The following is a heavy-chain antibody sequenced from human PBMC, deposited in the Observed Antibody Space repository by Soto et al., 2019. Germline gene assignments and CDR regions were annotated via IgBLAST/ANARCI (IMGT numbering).Heavy chain of an antibody. D-gene: IGHD2-21*02. CDR2: INHSGST. J-gene: IGHJ6*03. CDR1: GGSFSGYY. V-gene: IGHV4-34*01. CDR3: ARGVGFFTARARNCYYYMDV. Sequence: SETLSLTCAVYGGSFSGYYWSWIRQPPGKGLEWIGEINHSGSTNYNPSLKSRVTISVDASKNQFSLKLSSVTAADTAVYYCARGVGFFTARARNCYYYMDVWGKGTTVTVSS.